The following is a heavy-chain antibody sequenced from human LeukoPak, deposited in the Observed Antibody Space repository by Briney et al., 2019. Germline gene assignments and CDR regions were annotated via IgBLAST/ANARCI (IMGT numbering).Heavy chain of an antibody. J-gene: IGHJ2*01. CDR3: ARFHSGPSGWYVLWYFDL. V-gene: IGHV4-4*09. CDR1: GGSVSSYY. CDR2: IYSSEDT. Sequence: SETLSLTCTVSGGSVSSYYWSWIRQPPGKGLEWIGYIYSSEDTKYNSSLESRVTMSVDTSKDQFFLKLSSVTAADTAVYYCARFHSGPSGWYVLWYFDLWGRGTLVTVSS. D-gene: IGHD6-19*01.